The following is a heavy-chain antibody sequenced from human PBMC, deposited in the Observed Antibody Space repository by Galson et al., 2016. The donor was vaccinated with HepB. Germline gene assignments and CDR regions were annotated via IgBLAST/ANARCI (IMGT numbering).Heavy chain of an antibody. Sequence: SVKVSCKVSGYTLTELSMHWVRQAPGKGLEWMGGFDPEDGETIYAQMFQGRVTMTEDTSTDTAYMELSSLRSEDTSVYYCVIDLFRGYNSGWYSQSDYWGQGTLVTVSS. CDR1: GYTLTELS. CDR2: FDPEDGET. CDR3: VIDLFRGYNSGWYSQSDY. J-gene: IGHJ4*02. D-gene: IGHD6-19*01. V-gene: IGHV1-24*01.